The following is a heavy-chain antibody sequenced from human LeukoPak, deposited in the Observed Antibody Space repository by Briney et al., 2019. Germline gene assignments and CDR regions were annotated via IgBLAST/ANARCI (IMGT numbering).Heavy chain of an antibody. V-gene: IGHV3-7*01. Sequence: GGSLRLSRAASGFSFSDHWLDWVRQAPGKGLEWVAHIKGDGSQKYYVDSVKGRFTISRDNAKNSVSLYMNSLRAEDSAVYYCARPGITAFDIWGQGTMVTVSS. CDR2: IKGDGSQK. D-gene: IGHD3-10*01. CDR1: GFSFSDHW. CDR3: ARPGITAFDI. J-gene: IGHJ3*02.